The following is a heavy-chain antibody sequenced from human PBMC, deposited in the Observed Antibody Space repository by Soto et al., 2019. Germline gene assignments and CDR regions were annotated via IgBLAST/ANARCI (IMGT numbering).Heavy chain of an antibody. CDR1: GGSISSGDYY. V-gene: IGHV4-30-4*01. CDR3: ARGAITMVRGVIRWFDP. J-gene: IGHJ5*02. Sequence: SSETLSLTCTVSGGSISSGDYYWSWIRQPPGKGLEWIGYIYYSGSTYYNPSLKSRVTISVDTSKNQFSLKLSSVTAADTAVYYCARGAITMVRGVIRWFDPWGQGTLVTVSS. D-gene: IGHD3-10*01. CDR2: IYYSGST.